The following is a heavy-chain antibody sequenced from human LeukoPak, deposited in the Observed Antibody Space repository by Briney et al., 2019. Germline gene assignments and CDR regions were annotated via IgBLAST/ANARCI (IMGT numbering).Heavy chain of an antibody. D-gene: IGHD5-18*01. CDR1: GFTFSNYG. Sequence: GGSLRLSCAASGFTFSNYGMHWVRQAPGKGLEWVAVISYDGSNKYHADSVKGRFTISRDNSKNTLYLQMNSLRAEDTAVYYCAKDLPPRGGYSYGHPSAFDYWGQGTLVTVSS. V-gene: IGHV3-30*18. CDR2: ISYDGSNK. J-gene: IGHJ4*02. CDR3: AKDLPPRGGYSYGHPSAFDY.